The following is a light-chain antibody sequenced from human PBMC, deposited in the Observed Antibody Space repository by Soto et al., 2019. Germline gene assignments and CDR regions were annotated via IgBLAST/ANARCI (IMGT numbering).Light chain of an antibody. V-gene: IGLV1-40*01. J-gene: IGLJ1*01. CDR1: SSNIRAGSD. CDR3: QTYDSSLSGLYV. Sequence: QSVLTQPPPISRAPGQRVTISCPASSSNIRAGSDVHWYHQLPGTAPKLLSYGNTNRPSGVPDRFSGSKSGTSASLAIAGLQTEDEGDYYCQTYDSSLSGLYVFGTGTKVT. CDR2: GNT.